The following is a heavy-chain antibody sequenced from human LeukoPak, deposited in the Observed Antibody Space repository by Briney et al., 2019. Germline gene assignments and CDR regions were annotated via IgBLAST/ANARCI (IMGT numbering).Heavy chain of an antibody. J-gene: IGHJ5*02. V-gene: IGHV4-31*03. Sequence: ASETLSLTCTVSGGSISSGGYYWSWIRQHPGKGLEWIGYIYYSGGTYYDPSLKSRVTISVDTSKNQFSLKLSSVTAADTAVYYCARDRITMVRGVISYWFDPWGQGTLVTVSS. CDR2: IYYSGGT. D-gene: IGHD3-10*01. CDR1: GGSISSGGYY. CDR3: ARDRITMVRGVISYWFDP.